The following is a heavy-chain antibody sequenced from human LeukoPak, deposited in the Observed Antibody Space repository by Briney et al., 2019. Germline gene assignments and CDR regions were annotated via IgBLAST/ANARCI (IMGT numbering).Heavy chain of an antibody. V-gene: IGHV3-30-3*01. D-gene: IGHD5-18*01. CDR1: GFTFSSYA. J-gene: IGHJ6*02. Sequence: QPGGSLRLSCAASGFTFSSYAMHWVRQAPGKGLEWVAVISYDGSNKYYADSVKGRFTTSRDNSKNTLYLQMNSLRAEDTAVYYCARVRSYGTYYYYGMDVWGQGTTVTVSS. CDR2: ISYDGSNK. CDR3: ARVRSYGTYYYYGMDV.